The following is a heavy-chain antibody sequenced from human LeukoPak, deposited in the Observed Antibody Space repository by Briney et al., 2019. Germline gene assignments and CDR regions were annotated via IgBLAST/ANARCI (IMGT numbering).Heavy chain of an antibody. CDR1: GGSFSGDF. Sequence: SETLSLTCAVNGGSFSGDFWSWIRRSPGKGLEWIGEINHGGSTTYNPSLQSRVTMSVDTSTNQISLEMTSVTAEDTAIYYCAPFYYGSGNYTYWGQGTLVTVSS. J-gene: IGHJ4*02. V-gene: IGHV4-34*01. CDR3: APFYYGSGNYTY. CDR2: INHGGST. D-gene: IGHD3-10*01.